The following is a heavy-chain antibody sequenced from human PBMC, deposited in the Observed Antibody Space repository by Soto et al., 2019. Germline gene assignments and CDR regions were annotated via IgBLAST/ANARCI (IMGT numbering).Heavy chain of an antibody. CDR1: GGSISSGGYY. Sequence: SETLSLTCTVSGGSISSGGYYWSWIRHHPGKGLGWIGYIYYSGITYYNPSLKSRVTISVDTSKNQFSLKLSSVTAADTAVYYCARRRLSSSNYYYYGMDVWGQGTTVTVS. V-gene: IGHV4-31*03. CDR3: ARRRLSSSNYYYYGMDV. J-gene: IGHJ6*02. CDR2: IYYSGIT. D-gene: IGHD6-6*01.